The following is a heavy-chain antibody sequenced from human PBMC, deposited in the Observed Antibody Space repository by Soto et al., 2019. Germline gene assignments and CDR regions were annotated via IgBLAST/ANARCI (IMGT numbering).Heavy chain of an antibody. CDR3: ARGRTLHYYDSSGYTDAFDI. J-gene: IGHJ3*02. D-gene: IGHD3-22*01. Sequence: PGGSLRLSCAASGFTFSSYAMSWVRQAPGKGLEWVSYISSSSSTIYYADSVKGRFTISRDNAKNSLYLQMNSLRAEDTAVYYCARGRTLHYYDSSGYTDAFDIWGQGTMVTVSS. CDR2: ISSSSSTI. CDR1: GFTFSSYA. V-gene: IGHV3-48*01.